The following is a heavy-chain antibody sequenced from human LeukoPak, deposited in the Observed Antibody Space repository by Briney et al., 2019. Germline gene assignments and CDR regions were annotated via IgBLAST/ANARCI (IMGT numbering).Heavy chain of an antibody. CDR2: ISWNSGSI. CDR1: GFTFDDYA. Sequence: GGSLRLSCAASGFTFDDYAMHWVRQAPGKGLEWVSGISWNSGSIGYADSVKGRFTISRDNAKNSLYLQMNSLRAEDMALYYCAKDIKVHDYGGNSVAFDIWGQGTMVTVSS. D-gene: IGHD4-23*01. J-gene: IGHJ3*02. V-gene: IGHV3-9*03. CDR3: AKDIKVHDYGGNSVAFDI.